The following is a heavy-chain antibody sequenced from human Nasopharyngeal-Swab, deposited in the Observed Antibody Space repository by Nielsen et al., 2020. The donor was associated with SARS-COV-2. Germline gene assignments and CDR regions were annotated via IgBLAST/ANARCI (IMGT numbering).Heavy chain of an antibody. V-gene: IGHV1-3*04. CDR2: INTGNDNT. CDR3: ARRLLSSTYYYYYALDV. D-gene: IGHD2/OR15-2a*01. Sequence: WVRQAPGQRLEWMGWINTGNDNTKYSQRFQARVTITRDTSANTAYMELSSLRSEDTAVYYCARRLLSSTYYYYYALDVWGQGTTVTVSS. J-gene: IGHJ6*02.